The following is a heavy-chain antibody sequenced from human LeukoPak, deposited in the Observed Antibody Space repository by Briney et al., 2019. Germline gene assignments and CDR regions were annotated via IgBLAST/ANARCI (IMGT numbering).Heavy chain of an antibody. D-gene: IGHD7-27*01. CDR3: AKDRGLTGDLRGFDY. J-gene: IGHJ4*02. Sequence: GGSLRLSCAASGFTFSSYGMHWDRQAPGKGLEWVAFIRYDGSNKYCADSVKGRFTISRDNSKNTLYLQMNSLRAEDTAVYYCAKDRGLTGDLRGFDYWGQGTLVTVSS. CDR1: GFTFSSYG. V-gene: IGHV3-30*02. CDR2: IRYDGSNK.